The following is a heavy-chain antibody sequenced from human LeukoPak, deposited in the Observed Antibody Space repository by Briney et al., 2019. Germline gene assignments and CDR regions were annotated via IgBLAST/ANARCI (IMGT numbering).Heavy chain of an antibody. CDR1: GYSFTSYW. D-gene: IGHD2-2*01. J-gene: IGHJ4*02. CDR2: IYPGDSDT. V-gene: IGHV5-51*01. CDR3: ARRLGYCSTTSCPIEY. Sequence: GESLKISCKGSGYSFTSYWIGWVRQMPGKGLEWMGIIYPGDSDTRYSPSFQGQVTISADKSISTAYLQWSSLKASDTAMYYCARRLGYCSTTSCPIEYWGQGTLVTVSS.